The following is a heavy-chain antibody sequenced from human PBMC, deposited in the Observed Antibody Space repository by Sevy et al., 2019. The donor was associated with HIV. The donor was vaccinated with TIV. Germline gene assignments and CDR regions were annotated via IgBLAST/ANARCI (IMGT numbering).Heavy chain of an antibody. Sequence: GGSLRLSCAASGFTFSSYGMHWVRQSPGKGLEWVAVIWYDGSNNYYADSVKGRFTISRDNSKNTLYLQMNSLRGEDTAMYYCARDGLSSGWLFDSWGQGTLVTVSS. CDR2: IWYDGSNN. D-gene: IGHD6-19*01. CDR3: ARDGLSSGWLFDS. J-gene: IGHJ4*02. V-gene: IGHV3-33*01. CDR1: GFTFSSYG.